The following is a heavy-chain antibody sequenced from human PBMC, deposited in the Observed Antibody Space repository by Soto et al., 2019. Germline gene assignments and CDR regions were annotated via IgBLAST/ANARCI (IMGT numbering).Heavy chain of an antibody. J-gene: IGHJ5*02. CDR2: INNDGSNA. CDR3: ARLLLYSTSGRGWFDP. D-gene: IGHD2-8*02. V-gene: IGHV3-74*01. Sequence: GGSLRLSCRGSGFTFSNSWMHWVRHTPGKGLVWVSRINNDGSNAAYADSVKGRFTISRDNARNTLYLQVNSLRVDDTAVYFCARLLLYSTSGRGWFDPGGQGTLVTVSS. CDR1: GFTFSNSW.